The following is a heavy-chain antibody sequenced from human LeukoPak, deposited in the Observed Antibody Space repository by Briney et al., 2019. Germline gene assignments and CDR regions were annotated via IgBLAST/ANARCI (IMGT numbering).Heavy chain of an antibody. Sequence: VQPGRSLRLSCAASGFTFSSYGMHWVRQAPGKGLEWVAVIWYDGSNKYYADSVKGRFTISRDNSKNTLYLQMNSLRAEDTAVYYCAKDLDRNYGGNPDYWGQGTLVTVSS. CDR2: IWYDGSNK. CDR1: GFTFSSYG. J-gene: IGHJ4*02. V-gene: IGHV3-33*06. CDR3: AKDLDRNYGGNPDY. D-gene: IGHD4-23*01.